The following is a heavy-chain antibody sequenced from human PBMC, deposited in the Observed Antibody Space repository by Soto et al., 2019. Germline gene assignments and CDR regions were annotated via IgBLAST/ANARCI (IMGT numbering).Heavy chain of an antibody. Sequence: QVQLVESGGGVVQPGRSLRLSCAASGFTFRGYGIHWVRQAPGKGLEWVAVISSDGTNEYYADSVKGRLTTSRDNSKNTLYLLMISLRADDTAVYYCAKDLGGYYYYYYMDVWGKGTTVTVSS. CDR2: ISSDGTNE. CDR1: GFTFRGYG. V-gene: IGHV3-30*18. J-gene: IGHJ6*03. D-gene: IGHD6-25*01. CDR3: AKDLGGYYYYYYMDV.